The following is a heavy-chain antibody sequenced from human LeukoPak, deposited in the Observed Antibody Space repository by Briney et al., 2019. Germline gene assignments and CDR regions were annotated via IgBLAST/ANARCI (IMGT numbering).Heavy chain of an antibody. J-gene: IGHJ5*02. Sequence: ASVKVSCKASGYTFTSYYIHWVRQAPGQGLEWMGIINPSGGSTSYAQKFQGRVTMTRDTSTSTAYMELRSLRSDDTAVYYCARGSYYYGSGSYQNWFDPWGQGTLVTVSS. CDR3: ARGSYYYGSGSYQNWFDP. CDR1: GYTFTSYY. V-gene: IGHV1-46*01. CDR2: INPSGGST. D-gene: IGHD3-10*01.